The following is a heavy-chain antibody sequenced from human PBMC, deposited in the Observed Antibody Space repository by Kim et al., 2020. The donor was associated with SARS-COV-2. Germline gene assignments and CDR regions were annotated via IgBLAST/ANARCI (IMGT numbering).Heavy chain of an antibody. CDR2: ISWNSDSI. Sequence: GGSLRLSCAASGFTFGDYAMHWVRQAPGKGLEWVSGISWNSDSIGYADSVKGRFTISRDNAKNSLYLQMNSLRAEDTALYYCAKDMESITIFGVVKSKFDYWGQGTLVTVSS. CDR1: GFTFGDYA. D-gene: IGHD3-3*01. V-gene: IGHV3-9*01. CDR3: AKDMESITIFGVVKSKFDY. J-gene: IGHJ4*02.